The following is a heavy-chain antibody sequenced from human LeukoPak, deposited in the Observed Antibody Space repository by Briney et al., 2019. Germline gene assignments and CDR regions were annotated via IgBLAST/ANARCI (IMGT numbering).Heavy chain of an antibody. V-gene: IGHV1-69*01. CDR1: GGTFSSHA. D-gene: IGHD5-24*01. Sequence: SVKVSCKASGGTFSSHAISWVRQAPGQGLEWMGGIIPIFGTAKYAQKFQGRVTITADESTSTAYMELSSLRSEDTAVYYCARANSPDGYTDYWGQGTLVTVSS. CDR3: ARANSPDGYTDY. J-gene: IGHJ4*02. CDR2: IIPIFGTA.